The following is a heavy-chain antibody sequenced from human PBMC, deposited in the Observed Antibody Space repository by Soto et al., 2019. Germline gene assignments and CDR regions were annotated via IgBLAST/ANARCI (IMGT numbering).Heavy chain of an antibody. CDR1: GFTFSVYY. V-gene: IGHV3-11*01. CDR3: ARGTGELDY. J-gene: IGHJ4*02. CDR2: ISGSGSNI. Sequence: QVQLVESGGGLVKPGGSLRLSCAASGFTFSVYYMSWIRQAPGKGLEWVSYISGSGSNIYHADSVKGRFTVSRDNARNSLYLQMNSVRADDTGVYYCARGTGELDYWGQGTLVTVSS. D-gene: IGHD3-16*01.